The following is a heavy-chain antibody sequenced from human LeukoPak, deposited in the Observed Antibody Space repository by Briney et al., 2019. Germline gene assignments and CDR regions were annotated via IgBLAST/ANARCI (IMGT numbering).Heavy chain of an antibody. V-gene: IGHV5-51*01. D-gene: IGHD4-11*01. Sequence: GESLKISCKGSGYSFTSYWIGWVRQMPGKGLEWMGIIYPGDSDIRYSPSFQGQVTISADKSISTAYLQWSSLKASDTAMYYCARHVQSYYYYMDVWGKGTTVTVSS. J-gene: IGHJ6*03. CDR3: ARHVQSYYYYMDV. CDR1: GYSFTSYW. CDR2: IYPGDSDI.